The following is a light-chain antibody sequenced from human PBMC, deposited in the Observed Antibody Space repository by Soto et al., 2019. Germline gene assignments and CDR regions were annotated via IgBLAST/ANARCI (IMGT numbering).Light chain of an antibody. CDR2: EVS. V-gene: IGLV2-14*01. CDR1: SSDVGGYKY. J-gene: IGLJ1*01. CDR3: SSYTSSSTPYV. Sequence: QSVLTQPASVSGSPRQSITSSCTGASSDVGGYKYVSWYQQHPGKAPKLMIYEVSNRPSGVSNRFSGSKSGNTASLTISGLQAEDEADYYCSSYTSSSTPYVFGTGTKVTVL.